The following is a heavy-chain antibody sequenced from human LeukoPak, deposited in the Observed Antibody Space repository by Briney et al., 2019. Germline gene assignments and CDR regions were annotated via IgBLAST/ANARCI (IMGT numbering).Heavy chain of an antibody. V-gene: IGHV4-59*01. J-gene: IGHJ4*02. CDR1: GVSISSYY. CDR2: IYYSGST. CDR3: ARLWFGESN. D-gene: IGHD3-10*01. Sequence: SETLSLTCTVSGVSISSYYWSWIRQPPGKGLEWIGYIYYSGSTNYNPSLKSRVTISVDTSKNQFSPKLSSVTAADTAVYYCARLWFGESNWGQGTLVTVSS.